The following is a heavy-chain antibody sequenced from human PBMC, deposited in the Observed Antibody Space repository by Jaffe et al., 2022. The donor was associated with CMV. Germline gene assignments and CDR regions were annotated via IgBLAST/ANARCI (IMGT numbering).Heavy chain of an antibody. V-gene: IGHV2-26*01. Sequence: QVTLKESGPVLVKPTETLTLTCTVSGFSLNNARVGVSWIRQPPGKALEWLAHIFSNDEKSYSTSLKSRLTISKDTSKSQVVLAMTNMDPVDTATYYCARMVLNKGRHDSHWERYRYTALDSWGQGTLVTVSS. J-gene: IGHJ4*02. CDR1: GFSLNNARVG. CDR3: ARMVLNKGRHDSHWERYRYTALDS. CDR2: IFSNDEK. D-gene: IGHD3-16*02.